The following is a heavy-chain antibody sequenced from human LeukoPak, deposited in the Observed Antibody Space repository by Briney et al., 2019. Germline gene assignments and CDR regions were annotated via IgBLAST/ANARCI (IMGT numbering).Heavy chain of an antibody. V-gene: IGHV3-30*04. D-gene: IGHD4-17*01. Sequence: GRSLRLSCAASGFTFSSYAMHWVRQAPGKGLEWVAVISYDGSNKYYADSVKGRFTISRDNSKNTLYLQMNSLRAEDTAVYYCARENYGDYLVYWGQGTLVTVSS. CDR2: ISYDGSNK. CDR3: ARENYGDYLVY. CDR1: GFTFSSYA. J-gene: IGHJ4*02.